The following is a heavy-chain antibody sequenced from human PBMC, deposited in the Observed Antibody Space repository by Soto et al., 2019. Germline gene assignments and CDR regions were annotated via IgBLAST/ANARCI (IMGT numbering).Heavy chain of an antibody. Sequence: PGESLKISCKGSGYRFTNYWIGWVRQMPGKGLEWMGIIDPGDSDTRYSPSFQGQVTISVDKSISTAYLQWSSLKASDTAMYHCAARVGSSPLYYYGVDVWGQGTTVNRLL. D-gene: IGHD3-10*01. J-gene: IGHJ6*02. V-gene: IGHV5-51*01. CDR3: AARVGSSPLYYYGVDV. CDR1: GYRFTNYW. CDR2: IDPGDSDT.